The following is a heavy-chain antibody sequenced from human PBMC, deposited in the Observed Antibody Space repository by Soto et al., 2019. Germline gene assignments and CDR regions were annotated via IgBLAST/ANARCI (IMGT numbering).Heavy chain of an antibody. CDR3: AKDLSRLRYPPDFQH. D-gene: IGHD4-17*01. V-gene: IGHV1-69*13. CDR2: IIPIFGTA. CDR1: GGTFSSYA. Sequence: SVKVSCKASGGTFSSYAISWVRQAPGQGLEWMGGIIPIFGTANYAQKFQGRVTITADESTSTAYMELSSLRSEDTAVYYCAKDLSRLRYPPDFQHWGQGTLVTVSS. J-gene: IGHJ1*01.